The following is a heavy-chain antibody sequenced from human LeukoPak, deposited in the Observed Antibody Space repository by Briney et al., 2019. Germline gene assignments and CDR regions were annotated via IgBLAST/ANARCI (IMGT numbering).Heavy chain of an antibody. CDR1: GLSFSGTW. Sequence: GGSLRLSCATSGLSFSGTWMTWVRQAPGKGLECVANIKPDGSQKYYLDSVKGRFTVSRDNAKNSLYLQMNSLRVEDTAIYSCASDLNGAGGWGQGTLVTVSS. CDR3: ASDLNGAGG. V-gene: IGHV3-7*01. J-gene: IGHJ4*02. D-gene: IGHD4/OR15-4a*01. CDR2: IKPDGSQK.